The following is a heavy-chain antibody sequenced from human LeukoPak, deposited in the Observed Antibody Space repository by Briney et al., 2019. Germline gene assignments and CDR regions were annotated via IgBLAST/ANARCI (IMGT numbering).Heavy chain of an antibody. CDR3: AREGAARFYLDF. CDR2: ISSSGSTI. V-gene: IGHV3-11*01. J-gene: IGHJ4*02. Sequence: GGSLRLSCAASGLTFSNAWMSWVRQAPGKGLEWVPYISSSGSTIYYADSVKGRFTISRDNAKNSLYLQMNSLRAEDTAVYYCAREGAARFYLDFWGQGTLVTVSS. CDR1: GLTFSNAW. D-gene: IGHD1-26*01.